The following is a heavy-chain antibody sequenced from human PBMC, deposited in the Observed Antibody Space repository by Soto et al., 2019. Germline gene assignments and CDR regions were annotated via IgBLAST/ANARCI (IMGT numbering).Heavy chain of an antibody. CDR3: AREDCSGGSCYSEDAHWFDP. D-gene: IGHD2-15*01. V-gene: IGHV4-31*03. CDR2: IYYSGST. Sequence: SETLSLTCTVSGGSISSGGYYWSWIRQHPGKGLEWIGYIYYSGSTYYNPSLKSRVTISVDTSKNQFSLKLSSVTAADTAVYYCAREDCSGGSCYSEDAHWFDPWGQGTLVTVSS. CDR1: GGSISSGGYY. J-gene: IGHJ5*02.